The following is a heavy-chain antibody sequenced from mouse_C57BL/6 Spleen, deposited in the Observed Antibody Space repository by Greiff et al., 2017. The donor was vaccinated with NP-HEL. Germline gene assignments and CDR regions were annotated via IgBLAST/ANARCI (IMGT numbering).Heavy chain of an antibody. Sequence: VQLQQSGPELVKPGASVKISCKASGYAFSSSWMNWVKQRPGKGLEWIGRIYPGDGDTNYNGKFKGKATLTADKSSSTAYMQLSSLTSEDSAVYFCARSDGYDFDYWGQGTTLTVSS. CDR3: ARSDGYDFDY. CDR1: GYAFSSSW. D-gene: IGHD2-2*01. CDR2: IYPGDGDT. J-gene: IGHJ2*01. V-gene: IGHV1-82*01.